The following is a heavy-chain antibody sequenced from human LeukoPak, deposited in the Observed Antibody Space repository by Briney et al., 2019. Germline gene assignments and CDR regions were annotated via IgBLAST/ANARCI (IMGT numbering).Heavy chain of an antibody. Sequence: ASVKVSCKASGYTFTRYGINWMRQATGQEPEWMGYINPNTGKAGYAQKFQGRVTITRDSSINTVYMELSSLRSEDTAVYYCAKHYETTFDYWGQGTLVTVSS. D-gene: IGHD3-3*01. V-gene: IGHV1-8*03. CDR2: INPNTGKA. CDR1: GYTFTRYG. J-gene: IGHJ4*02. CDR3: AKHYETTFDY.